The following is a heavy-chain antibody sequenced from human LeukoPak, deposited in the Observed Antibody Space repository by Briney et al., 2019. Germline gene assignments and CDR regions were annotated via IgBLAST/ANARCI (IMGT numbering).Heavy chain of an antibody. D-gene: IGHD3-9*01. V-gene: IGHV1-2*02. CDR2: INPNSGGT. Sequence: GASVKVSCKASGYTFTGYYMHWVRQAPGQGLEWMGWINPNSGGTNYAQKFQGRVTMTRDTSISTAYMELSRLRSDDTAVYYCAKDSALRYFDWHKMQNDAFDIWGQGTMVTVSS. CDR1: GYTFTGYY. J-gene: IGHJ3*02. CDR3: AKDSALRYFDWHKMQNDAFDI.